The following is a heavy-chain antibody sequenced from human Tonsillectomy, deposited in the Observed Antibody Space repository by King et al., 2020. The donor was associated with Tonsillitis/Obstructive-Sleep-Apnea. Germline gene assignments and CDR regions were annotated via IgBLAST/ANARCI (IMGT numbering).Heavy chain of an antibody. CDR3: ARWGYSSGLNAFDI. V-gene: IGHV4-34*01. CDR2: INHSGST. D-gene: IGHD6-19*01. Sequence: VQLQQWGAGLLKPSETLSLTCAVYGGSFSGYYWSWIRQPPGKGLEWIGEINHSGSTNYNPSLKSRVTISVDTSKNQFSLKLSSVTAADTAVYYCARWGYSSGLNAFDIWGQGTMVTVSS. CDR1: GGSFSGYY. J-gene: IGHJ3*02.